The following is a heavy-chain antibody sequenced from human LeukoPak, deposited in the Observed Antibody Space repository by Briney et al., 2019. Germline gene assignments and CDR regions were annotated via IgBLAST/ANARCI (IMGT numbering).Heavy chain of an antibody. CDR3: ARLDNSGYYTLDV. V-gene: IGHV4-59*08. Sequence: SETLSLTCTVSGGSISSYYWSWVRQPPGKGLEWIGYIYYSGSTNYNPSLKSRVTISVDTSKNHFSLKLSSVTAADTAVYYCARLDNSGYYTLDVWGQGTTVTVSS. D-gene: IGHD3-22*01. J-gene: IGHJ6*02. CDR1: GGSISSYY. CDR2: IYYSGST.